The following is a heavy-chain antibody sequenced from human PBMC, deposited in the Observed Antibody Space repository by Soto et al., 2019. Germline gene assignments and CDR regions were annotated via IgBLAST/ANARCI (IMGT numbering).Heavy chain of an antibody. V-gene: IGHV1-18*01. CDR3: ARDAQIGHGYSVYHTY. CDR1: GYTFNRYY. D-gene: IGHD5-12*01. Sequence: GASVKVSCKASGYTFNRYYISWVRQAPGQGLEWMGWISAYNGNTNYAQKLQGRVTMTRDTSTSTVYMELNSLRSEDTAVYFCARDAQIGHGYSVYHTYWGQGTLVTVSS. CDR2: ISAYNGNT. J-gene: IGHJ4*02.